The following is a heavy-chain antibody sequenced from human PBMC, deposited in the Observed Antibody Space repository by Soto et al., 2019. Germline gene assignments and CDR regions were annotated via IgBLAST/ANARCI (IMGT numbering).Heavy chain of an antibody. CDR3: AREGSRGYYRYYEY. J-gene: IGHJ4*02. Sequence: PSETLSLTCTVSGGSISSYYWSWIRQPPGKGLEWIGYIYYSGSTNYNPSLKSRVTISVDTSKNQLSLKLSSVTAADTAVYYCAREGSRGYYRYYEYWGQGTLVTLSS. CDR1: GGSISSYY. CDR2: IYYSGST. D-gene: IGHD3-22*01. V-gene: IGHV4-59*01.